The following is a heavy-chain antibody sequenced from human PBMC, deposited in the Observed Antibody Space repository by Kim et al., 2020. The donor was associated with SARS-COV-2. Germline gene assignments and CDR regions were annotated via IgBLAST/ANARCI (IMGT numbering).Heavy chain of an antibody. J-gene: IGHJ6*02. CDR1: GYSISSGYY. Sequence: SETLSLTCTVSGYSISSGYYWGWIRQPPGKGLEWIGSIYHSGSTYYNPSLKSRVTMSVDTSKNQFSLKLNSVTAADTAVYYCARGPKSAYYYYGMDVWGQGTTVTVSS. CDR2: IYHSGST. CDR3: ARGPKSAYYYYGMDV. V-gene: IGHV4-38-2*02.